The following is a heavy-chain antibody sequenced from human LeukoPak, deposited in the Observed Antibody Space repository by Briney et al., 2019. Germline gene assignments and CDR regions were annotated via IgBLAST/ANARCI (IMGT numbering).Heavy chain of an antibody. CDR3: ARGDYCSSTSCYAGSYYYYMDV. D-gene: IGHD2-2*01. Sequence: GASVKVSCKASGYTFTSYYMHWVRQAPGQGLEWMGIINPSGGSTSCAQKFQGRVTMTRDMSTSTVYMELSSLRSEDTAVYYCARGDYCSSTSCYAGSYYYYMDVWGKGTTVTVSS. V-gene: IGHV1-46*01. CDR2: INPSGGST. CDR1: GYTFTSYY. J-gene: IGHJ6*03.